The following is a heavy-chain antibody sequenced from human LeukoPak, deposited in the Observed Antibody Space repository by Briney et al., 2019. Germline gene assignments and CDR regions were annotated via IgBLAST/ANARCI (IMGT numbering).Heavy chain of an antibody. J-gene: IGHJ4*02. V-gene: IGHV1-46*01. D-gene: IGHD3-22*01. CDR3: ARAFYYDSSAYYPEAY. CDR2: INPDGGTT. Sequence: ASVEVSCKASGYTFTSHYIQWVRQAPGQGLERMGIINPDGGTTTYAQKFQDRVTMTRDMSTTTVYMELSSLRSEDTAIYYCARAFYYDSSAYYPEAYWGQGTLVTVSS. CDR1: GYTFTSHY.